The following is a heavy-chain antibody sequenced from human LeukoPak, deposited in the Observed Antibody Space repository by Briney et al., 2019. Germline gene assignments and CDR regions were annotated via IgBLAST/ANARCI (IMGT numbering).Heavy chain of an antibody. J-gene: IGHJ4*02. Sequence: ASVKVSCKVSGYTLTELSMHWVRQAPGKGLGWMGGFDPEDGETIYAQRFQGRVTMTEDTSTDTAYMELSSLRSDDTAVYYCATGLAGSSKDYWGQGTLVTVSS. CDR2: FDPEDGET. D-gene: IGHD6-13*01. V-gene: IGHV1-24*01. CDR1: GYTLTELS. CDR3: ATGLAGSSKDY.